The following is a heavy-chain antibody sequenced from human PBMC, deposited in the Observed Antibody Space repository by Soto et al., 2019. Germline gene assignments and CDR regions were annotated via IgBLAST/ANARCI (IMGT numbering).Heavy chain of an antibody. CDR2: ISAYNGNT. CDR1: GYTFTNYG. CDR3: ARDTSAGYYYGMDV. D-gene: IGHD3-3*01. J-gene: IGHJ6*02. V-gene: IGHV1-18*01. Sequence: ASVKVSCKASGYTFTNYGISWVRQAPGQGLEWMGWISAYNGNTNYAQKLQGRVTMATDTSTSTAYMELRSLRSDDTAVYYCARDTSAGYYYGMDVWGQGTTVTVSS.